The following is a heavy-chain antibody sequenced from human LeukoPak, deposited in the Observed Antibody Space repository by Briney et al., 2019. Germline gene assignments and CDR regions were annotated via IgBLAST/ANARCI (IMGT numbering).Heavy chain of an antibody. Sequence: ASETLSLTCTVSGGSISSYYWSWIRQPPGRGLEWIGSIYYSGSTYYNPSLKSRVTISVDTSKNQFSLKLSSVTAADTAVYYCARHSGSYYVCWGQGTLVTVSS. D-gene: IGHD1-26*01. J-gene: IGHJ4*02. CDR3: ARHSGSYYVC. V-gene: IGHV4-59*05. CDR1: GGSISSYY. CDR2: IYYSGST.